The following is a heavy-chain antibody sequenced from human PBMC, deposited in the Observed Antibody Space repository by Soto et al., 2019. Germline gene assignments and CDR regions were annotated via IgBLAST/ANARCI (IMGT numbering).Heavy chain of an antibody. CDR1: GGSFSGYY. Sequence: SETLSLTCAVYGGSFSGYYWSWIRQPPGKGLEWIGEINHSGSTNYNPSLKSRVTISVDTSKNQFSLKLSSVTAADTAVYYCARGPLYLITFGASYSRAFDYWGQGTLVTVSS. CDR2: INHSGST. D-gene: IGHD3-16*01. J-gene: IGHJ4*02. CDR3: ARGPLYLITFGASYSRAFDY. V-gene: IGHV4-34*01.